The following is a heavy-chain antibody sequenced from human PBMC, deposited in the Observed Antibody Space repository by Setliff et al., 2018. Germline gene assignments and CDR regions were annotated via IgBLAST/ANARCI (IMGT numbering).Heavy chain of an antibody. V-gene: IGHV4-31*03. CDR2: IFHSGST. J-gene: IGHJ4*02. CDR1: GDPISSGSYY. CDR3: ARVADGSGSFYLGFDY. Sequence: SETLSLTCTVSGDPISSGSYYWNWIRQHPEKGLEWLGYIFHSGSTHYNSSLKSRITISIDTSKNHFSLELNSVTAADSAVYYCARVADGSGSFYLGFDYWGQGILGTVSS. D-gene: IGHD3-10*01.